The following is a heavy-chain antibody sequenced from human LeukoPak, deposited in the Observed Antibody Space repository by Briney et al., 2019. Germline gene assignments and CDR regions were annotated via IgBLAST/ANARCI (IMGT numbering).Heavy chain of an antibody. CDR3: AKGVSSLTFSFDY. CDR2: ISGSST. CDR1: GFTFSSFG. D-gene: IGHD6-13*01. V-gene: IGHV3-23*01. Sequence: SGGSLRLSCAASGFTFSSFGMHWVRQAPGKGLEWVSSISGSSTYYADSVKGRFTISRDNSKNTLYLQMNSLRAEDTAIYYCAKGVSSLTFSFDYWGQGTLVTVSS. J-gene: IGHJ4*02.